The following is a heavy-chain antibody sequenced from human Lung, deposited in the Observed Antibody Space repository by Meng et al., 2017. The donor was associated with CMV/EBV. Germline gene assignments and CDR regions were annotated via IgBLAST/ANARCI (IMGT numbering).Heavy chain of an antibody. CDR1: GCTFTHHG. V-gene: IGHV1-18*01. J-gene: IGHJ4*02. D-gene: IGHD6-19*01. CDR2: ISCYNGDT. Sequence: QLQVVQIGAGVKQPGASVRVACTASGCTFTHHGISWIRQAPGQGLEWMGWISCYNGDTNYAQKLQGRVTMTTDTSTNTAYMDLRGLRSDDTAVYYCARDPSNTSGRYAYFDYWGQGTLVTVSS. CDR3: ARDPSNTSGRYAYFDY.